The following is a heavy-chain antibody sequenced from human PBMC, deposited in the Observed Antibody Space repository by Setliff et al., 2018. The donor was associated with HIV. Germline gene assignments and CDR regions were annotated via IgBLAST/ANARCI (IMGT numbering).Heavy chain of an antibody. Sequence: ASVKVSCKSSGYPFADHYLHWVRQAPGQGLQWMGWINPRSGVTKYAQNFQGRFIMTTDTTINTAYMQLERLTSDDPPLYYCARDSGPNDHFLSPYYGALDVWGLEHWSPS. CDR3: ARDSGPNDHFLSPYYGALDV. D-gene: IGHD3-3*02. CDR1: GYPFADHY. V-gene: IGHV1-2*02. J-gene: IGHJ3*01. CDR2: INPRSGVT.